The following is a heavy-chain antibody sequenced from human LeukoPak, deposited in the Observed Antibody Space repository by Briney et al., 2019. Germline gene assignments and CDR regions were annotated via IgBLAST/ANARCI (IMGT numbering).Heavy chain of an antibody. D-gene: IGHD1-1*01. Sequence: SETLSLTCTVSGGSISTYYWSWIRQPPGMGPEWIGYMSYSGYTQYNPSLRSRVSIPVDTSKNQFSLKVSSVTAADTALYYCAGSTSGTTFIGYWGQGTLVTVSS. CDR2: MSYSGYT. CDR3: AGSTSGTTFIGY. J-gene: IGHJ4*02. CDR1: GGSISTYY. V-gene: IGHV4-59*12.